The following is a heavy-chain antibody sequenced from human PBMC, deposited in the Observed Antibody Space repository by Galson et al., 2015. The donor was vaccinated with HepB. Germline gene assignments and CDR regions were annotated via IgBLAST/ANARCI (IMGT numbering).Heavy chain of an antibody. Sequence: ETLSLTCTVSVGSISSYYWSWIRQPPGKGLEWIGYIYYSGSTNYNPSLKSRVTISVDTSKNQFSLKLSSVTAADTAVYYCARSHSSSWRLFDYWGQGTLVTVSS. CDR1: VGSISSYY. CDR3: ARSHSSSWRLFDY. CDR2: IYYSGST. J-gene: IGHJ4*02. D-gene: IGHD6-13*01. V-gene: IGHV4-59*01.